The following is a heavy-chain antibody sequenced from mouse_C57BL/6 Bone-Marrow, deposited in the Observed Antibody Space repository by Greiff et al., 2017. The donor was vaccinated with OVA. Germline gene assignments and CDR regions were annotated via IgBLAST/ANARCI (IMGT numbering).Heavy chain of an antibody. CDR1: GFNIKDDY. CDR3: TAYGNFDY. Sequence: EVQLHQSGAELVRPGASVKLSCTASGFNIKDDYMPGVKQRPEQGLEWIGWIDPENGDTEYASKFQGKATITADTSSNTAYLQLSSLTSEDTAVYYCTAYGNFDYWGQGTTLTVSS. D-gene: IGHD2-1*01. V-gene: IGHV14-4*01. J-gene: IGHJ2*01. CDR2: IDPENGDT.